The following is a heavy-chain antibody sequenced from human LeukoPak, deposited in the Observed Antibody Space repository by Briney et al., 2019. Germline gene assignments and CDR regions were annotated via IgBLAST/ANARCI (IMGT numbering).Heavy chain of an antibody. CDR3: AREVGFWSGYWYYLDY. CDR2: IKQDGSEK. J-gene: IGHJ4*02. Sequence: PGGSLRLSCAASGFTFSSYWMSWVRQAPGKGLEWVANIKQDGSEKYYVDSVKGRFTISRDNAKNSLYLQMNSLRAEDTAVYYCAREVGFWSGYWYYLDYWGQGTLVTVSS. V-gene: IGHV3-7*01. CDR1: GFTFSSYW. D-gene: IGHD3-3*01.